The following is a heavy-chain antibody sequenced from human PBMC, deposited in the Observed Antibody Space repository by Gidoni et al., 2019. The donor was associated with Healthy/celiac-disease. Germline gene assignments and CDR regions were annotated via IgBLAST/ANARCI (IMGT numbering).Heavy chain of an antibody. CDR1: GGSISRYY. Sequence: QVQLQESGPGLVQPSETLSLTSTVSGGSISRYYWSWIRQPPGKGLEWLGYIYYSGSTKDNPSLKSRVAISVDTSKNQFSLKLSSVTAADTAVYYCAREGFNYYDSSGGFGYWGQGTLVTVSS. CDR3: AREGFNYYDSSGGFGY. V-gene: IGHV4-59*01. J-gene: IGHJ4*02. D-gene: IGHD3-22*01. CDR2: IYYSGST.